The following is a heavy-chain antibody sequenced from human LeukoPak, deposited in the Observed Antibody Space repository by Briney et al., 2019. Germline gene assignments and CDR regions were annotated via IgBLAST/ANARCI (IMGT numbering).Heavy chain of an antibody. CDR1: GGTFSSYA. J-gene: IGHJ4*02. Sequence: SVKVSCKASGGTFSSYAISWVRQAPGQGLEWMGGIIPIFGTANYAQKFQGRVTITADESTSTAYMELNSLRPEDTAVYYCAKDDAWLQYGNWGRGTLVTVSS. D-gene: IGHD5-24*01. CDR3: AKDDAWLQYGN. V-gene: IGHV1-69*13. CDR2: IIPIFGTA.